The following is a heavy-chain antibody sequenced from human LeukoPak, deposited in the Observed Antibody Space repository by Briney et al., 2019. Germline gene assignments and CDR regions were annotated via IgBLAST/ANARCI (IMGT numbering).Heavy chain of an antibody. CDR3: ARRYFDL. CDR1: GFTFSRNS. Sequence: GGSLRLSCAASGFTFSRNSMNWVRQAPGKGLEWVANIKQDGSEKYYVDSVKGRFTISRDNAKNSLYLQMNSLRAEDTAVYYCARRYFDLWGRGTLVTVSS. V-gene: IGHV3-7*01. CDR2: IKQDGSEK. J-gene: IGHJ2*01.